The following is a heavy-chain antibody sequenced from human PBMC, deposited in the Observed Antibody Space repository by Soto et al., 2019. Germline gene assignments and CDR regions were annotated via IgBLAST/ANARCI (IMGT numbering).Heavy chain of an antibody. V-gene: IGHV3-48*03. CDR3: ASLEMATMQG. CDR2: ISSSDSAI. Sequence: EVQLVESGGGLVQPGGSLRLSCAASGFTFSSYEMNWVRQAPGKGLEWVSYISSSDSAIYDADSVKGRFTISRDNAKNSLYLQMNSLRAEDTAVYYCASLEMATMQGWGQGTLVTVSS. J-gene: IGHJ4*02. CDR1: GFTFSSYE. D-gene: IGHD3-3*01.